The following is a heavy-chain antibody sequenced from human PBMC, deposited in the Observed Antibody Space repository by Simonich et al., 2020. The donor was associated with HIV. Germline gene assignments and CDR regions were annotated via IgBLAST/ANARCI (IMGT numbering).Heavy chain of an antibody. J-gene: IGHJ4*02. V-gene: IGHV1-18*01. CDR3: ARGGNWFDY. CDR1: GYTFTNSA. CDR2: IRTYTGNT. Sequence: QVQLVQSGGEVKKPVASVKVSCKASGYTFTNSAINWVRQAPGQGLEWMGWIRTYTGNTTYAQNLQGRVTMTTDTSARTAYMELRSLRSDDTAVYYCARGGNWFDYWGQGTLVTVSS. D-gene: IGHD1-1*01.